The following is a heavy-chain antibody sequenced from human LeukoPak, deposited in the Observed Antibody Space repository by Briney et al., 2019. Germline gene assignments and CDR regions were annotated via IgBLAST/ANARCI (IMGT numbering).Heavy chain of an antibody. CDR1: GFNFSSYW. CDR2: INSDGSST. Sequence: GGSLRLSCAASGFNFSSYWMHWVRQAPGKGLVWVSRINSDGSSTSYADSVKGRFTISRDNAKNTLYLQMNSLRAEDTAVYYCARDYYDSSGYYRDWGQGTLVTVSS. V-gene: IGHV3-74*01. D-gene: IGHD3-22*01. CDR3: ARDYYDSSGYYRD. J-gene: IGHJ4*02.